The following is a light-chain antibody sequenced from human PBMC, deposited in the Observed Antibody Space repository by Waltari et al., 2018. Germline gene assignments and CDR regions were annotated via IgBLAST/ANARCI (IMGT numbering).Light chain of an antibody. CDR3: AVWDDSLNGWM. CDR1: SSKLGNQT. Sequence: QAVVTQSPSASGPPGQRVTISCSGRSSKLGNQTVTWYQHLPGTAPKLLIHNNNQRPSGVPDRFSGSKSDTSASLAISGLQSEDEAEYYCAVWDDSLNGWMFGGGTKLTVL. J-gene: IGLJ3*02. V-gene: IGLV1-44*01. CDR2: NNN.